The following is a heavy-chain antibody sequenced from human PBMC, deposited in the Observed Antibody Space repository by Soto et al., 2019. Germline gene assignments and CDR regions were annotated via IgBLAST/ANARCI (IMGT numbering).Heavy chain of an antibody. CDR3: DAVTAVRPILDY. D-gene: IGHD2-21*02. CDR2: VLHTGNT. Sequence: SETLSLTCIVSGGSISDSTFYWGWIRQTPGKGLEWIGSVLHTGNTYYSPSFKSRLSISVDKSQNSFSLTLNAATAADTAVYYCDAVTAVRPILDYRGQGVPVTVSS. V-gene: IGHV4-39*02. CDR1: GGSISDSTFY. J-gene: IGHJ4*02.